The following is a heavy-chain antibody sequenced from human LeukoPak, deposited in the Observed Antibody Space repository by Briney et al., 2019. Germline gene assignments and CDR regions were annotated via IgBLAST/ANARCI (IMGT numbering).Heavy chain of an antibody. J-gene: IGHJ4*02. CDR2: INTDGSST. CDR1: GFTFSSYW. Sequence: PGGSLRLSCAASGFTFSSYWMHWVRQAPGKGLVWVSRINTDGSSTSYADSVKGRFTISRDNAKNTLYLQMNSLRAEDTAVYYCAAILGAFGVPLWGQGTLVTVSS. D-gene: IGHD3-3*01. CDR3: AAILGAFGVPL. V-gene: IGHV3-74*01.